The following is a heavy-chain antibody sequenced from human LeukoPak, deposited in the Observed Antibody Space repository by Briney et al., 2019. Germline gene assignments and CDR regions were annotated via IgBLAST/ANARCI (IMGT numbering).Heavy chain of an antibody. V-gene: IGHV3-48*01. CDR2: ISGTSNTI. CDR1: GFTFSTYS. CDR3: ARDVTYSSSFDY. Sequence: GGSLRLSCVASGFTFSTYSMNWVRQAPGKGLEWVSYISGTSNTIYYADSVKGRFTISRDNAKNSLYLQMNSLRAEDTAVYYCARDVTYSSSFDYWGQGTLVTVSS. J-gene: IGHJ4*02. D-gene: IGHD6-13*01.